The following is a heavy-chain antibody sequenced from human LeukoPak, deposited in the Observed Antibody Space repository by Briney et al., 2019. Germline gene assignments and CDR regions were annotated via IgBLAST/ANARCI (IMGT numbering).Heavy chain of an antibody. D-gene: IGHD5-12*01. CDR2: ISSSGSTI. Sequence: GGSLRLSCAASGFTFSSYEMNWVRQAPGKGLEWVSYISSSGSTIYYADSVKGRFTISRDNAKNSLYLQMNSLRVEDTAVYYCARAGSRWGYGRYYYYMDVWGKGTTVTISS. V-gene: IGHV3-48*03. J-gene: IGHJ6*03. CDR3: ARAGSRWGYGRYYYYMDV. CDR1: GFTFSSYE.